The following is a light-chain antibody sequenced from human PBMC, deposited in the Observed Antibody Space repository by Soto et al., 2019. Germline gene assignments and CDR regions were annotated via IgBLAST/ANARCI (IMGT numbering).Light chain of an antibody. J-gene: IGLJ3*02. CDR1: SSNIGSNT. CDR2: SNN. V-gene: IGLV1-44*01. Sequence: QSVLTQPPSASGTPGQRVTISCSGSSSNIGSNTVNWYQQLPGTAPKLLIYSNNQRPSAVPDRFSGSRSGTSASLAISGLQSEDEGDYYCAAWDDSLNGRGVFGGGTKLTVL. CDR3: AAWDDSLNGRGV.